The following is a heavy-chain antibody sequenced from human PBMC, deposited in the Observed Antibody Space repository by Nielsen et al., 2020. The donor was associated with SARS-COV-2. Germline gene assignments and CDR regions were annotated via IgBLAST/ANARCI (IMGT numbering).Heavy chain of an antibody. CDR1: GFTFSSYG. D-gene: IGHD1-26*01. Sequence: GESLKISCAASGFTFSSYGMHWVRQAPGKGLEWVAVISYEGTNKYYADSVEGRFPISRDNSKNTLYLQMNSLRAEDTAVYYCARKYSGSYLGYFDYWGQGTLVTVSS. J-gene: IGHJ4*02. CDR2: ISYEGTNK. V-gene: IGHV3-30*03. CDR3: ARKYSGSYLGYFDY.